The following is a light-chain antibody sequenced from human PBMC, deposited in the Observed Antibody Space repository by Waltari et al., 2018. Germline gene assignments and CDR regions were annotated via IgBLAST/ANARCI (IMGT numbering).Light chain of an antibody. CDR1: SSNLRANYD. J-gene: IGLJ1*01. Sequence: QSVLTQPPSVPGAPGPRVTIPCTGSSSNLRANYDEPWYHQVPGTAPKPLIYGNSNRPSGVPDRFSASKSGTSASLAITGLQADDEADYYCQSYDSSLSRYVFGSGTEVTVL. CDR3: QSYDSSLSRYV. CDR2: GNS. V-gene: IGLV1-40*01.